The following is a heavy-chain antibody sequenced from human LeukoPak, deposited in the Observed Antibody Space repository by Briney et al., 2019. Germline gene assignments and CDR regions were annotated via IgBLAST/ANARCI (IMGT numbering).Heavy chain of an antibody. CDR2: IWYDGSNK. J-gene: IGHJ4*02. CDR1: GFTFNNYG. CDR3: AKVSDSSGSDY. D-gene: IGHD3-22*01. V-gene: IGHV3-33*06. Sequence: PGESLRLSCAASGFTFNNYGMHWVRQAPGKGLEWVAVIWYDGSNKYYEDSVKGRFTISRDNSKNTLYLQMNSLRAEDTAVYYCAKVSDSSGSDYWGQGTLVTVSS.